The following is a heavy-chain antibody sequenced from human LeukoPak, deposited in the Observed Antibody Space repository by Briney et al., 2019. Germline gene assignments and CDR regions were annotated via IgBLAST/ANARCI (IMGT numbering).Heavy chain of an antibody. CDR2: ISSSSSYI. CDR1: GFTFGSYS. D-gene: IGHD3-3*01. Sequence: PGGSLRLSCAASGFTFGSYSMNWVRQAPGKGLEWVSSISSSSSYIYYADSVKGRFTISRDNAKNSLYLQMNSLRAEDTAVYYCARDYYDFWSGYTDAFDIWGQGTMVTVSS. V-gene: IGHV3-21*01. J-gene: IGHJ3*02. CDR3: ARDYYDFWSGYTDAFDI.